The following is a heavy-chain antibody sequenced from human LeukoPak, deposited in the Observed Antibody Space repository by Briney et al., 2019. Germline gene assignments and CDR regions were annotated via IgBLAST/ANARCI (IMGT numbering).Heavy chain of an antibody. CDR1: GGTFTSYT. CDR3: AGGYCSSTSCYKFDY. CDR2: IIPILGIA. D-gene: IGHD2-2*02. Sequence: ASVKVSCKASGGTFTSYTISWVRQAPGRGLEWMGRIIPILGIANYAQKFQGRVTITADKSTSTAYMELSSLRPEDTAVYYCAGGYCSSTSCYKFDYWGQGTLVSVSS. J-gene: IGHJ4*02. V-gene: IGHV1-69*02.